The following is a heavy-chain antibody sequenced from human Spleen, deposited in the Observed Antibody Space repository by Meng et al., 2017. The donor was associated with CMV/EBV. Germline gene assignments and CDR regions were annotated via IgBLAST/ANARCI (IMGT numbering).Heavy chain of an antibody. D-gene: IGHD5-18*01. CDR3: ARPNTLGYSSNYGLDV. Sequence: GESLKISCKGSGYNFNKNWILWVRQMPGKGLEWMGIIYPDDYDTRYNPSFQGQVTISADKSISAAYLQWSSLKASDTAIYYCARPNTLGYSSNYGLDVWGQGTTVTVSS. CDR1: GYNFNKNW. CDR2: IYPDDYDT. J-gene: IGHJ6*02. V-gene: IGHV5-51*01.